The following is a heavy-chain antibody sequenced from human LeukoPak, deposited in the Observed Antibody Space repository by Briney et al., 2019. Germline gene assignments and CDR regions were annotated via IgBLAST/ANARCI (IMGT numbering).Heavy chain of an antibody. Sequence: ASETLSLTCAVYGGSFSGYYWSWIRQPPGKGLEWIGEINHSGSTNYNPSLKSRVTISVDTSKNQFSLKLSSVTAADTAVYYCARGLTMVRGVIRYFDYWGQGTLVTVSS. V-gene: IGHV4-34*01. CDR2: INHSGST. J-gene: IGHJ4*02. D-gene: IGHD3-10*01. CDR3: ARGLTMVRGVIRYFDY. CDR1: GGSFSGYY.